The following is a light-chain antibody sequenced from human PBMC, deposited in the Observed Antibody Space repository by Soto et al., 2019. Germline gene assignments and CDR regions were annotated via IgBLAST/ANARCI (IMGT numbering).Light chain of an antibody. J-gene: IGLJ1*01. Sequence: QSVLXQPRSVSGSPGQSVTISCTGTSSDVGGYDYVSWYQQHPDKAPKLMIYDVSKRPSGVPDRFSGSKSGNTASLTISGLQAEDEADYYCYSYAGSSYVFGTGTKVTVL. V-gene: IGLV2-11*01. CDR3: YSYAGSSYV. CDR1: SSDVGGYDY. CDR2: DVS.